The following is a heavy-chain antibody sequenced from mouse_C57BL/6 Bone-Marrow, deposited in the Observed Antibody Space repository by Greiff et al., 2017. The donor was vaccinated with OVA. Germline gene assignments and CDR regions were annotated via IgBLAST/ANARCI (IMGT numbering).Heavy chain of an antibody. V-gene: IGHV1-9*01. Sequence: VQLQQSGAELMKPGASVKLSCKATGYTFTGYWIEWVKQRPGHGLEWIGEILPGSGSTNYNAKFKGKATFTADTSSNTAYMQLSSLTTEDSAIYYCARDYDYGCAYWGQGTLVTVSA. CDR3: ARDYDYGCAY. D-gene: IGHD2-4*01. J-gene: IGHJ3*01. CDR2: ILPGSGST. CDR1: GYTFTGYW.